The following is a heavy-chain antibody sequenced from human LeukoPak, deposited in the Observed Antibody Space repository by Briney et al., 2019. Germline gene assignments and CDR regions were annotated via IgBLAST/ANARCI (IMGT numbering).Heavy chain of an antibody. Sequence: GGSLRLSCVGSGFTFSSYEMNWVRQAPGKGLQWISYIDFSGSTINYADSVKGRFTISRDNARNSVSLQMNSLRAEDTAVYYCARGIGRAYYYYYMDVWGKGTTVTISS. J-gene: IGHJ6*03. CDR1: GFTFSSYE. V-gene: IGHV3-48*03. D-gene: IGHD2-15*01. CDR3: ARGIGRAYYYYYMDV. CDR2: IDFSGSTI.